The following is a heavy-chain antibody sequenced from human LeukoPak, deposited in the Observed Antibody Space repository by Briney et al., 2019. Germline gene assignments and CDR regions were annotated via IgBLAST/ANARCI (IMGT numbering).Heavy chain of an antibody. CDR3: ARYDCGGDCYLDY. V-gene: IGHV4-4*07. CDR1: GGSISSYY. D-gene: IGHD2-21*02. J-gene: IGHJ4*02. CDR2: IYTSGST. Sequence: SSETLSLTCTVSGGSISSYYWSWIRQPAGKGLEWIGRIYTSGSTNHNPSLKSRVTISVDKSKNQFSLKLSSVTAADTAVYYCARYDCGGDCYLDYWGQGTLVTVSS.